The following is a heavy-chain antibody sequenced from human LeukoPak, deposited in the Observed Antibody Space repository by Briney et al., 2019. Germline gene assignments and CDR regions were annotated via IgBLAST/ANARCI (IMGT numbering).Heavy chain of an antibody. CDR2: IYYSGST. Sequence: PSETLSLTCTVSGGSISSSSYYWGWIRQPPGKGLEWIGSIYYSGSTYYNPSLKSRVTISVDTSKNQFSLKLSSVTAADTAVYYCARDLWFGEKGDHAFDIWGQGTMVTVSS. CDR1: GGSISSSSYY. V-gene: IGHV4-39*07. D-gene: IGHD3-10*01. CDR3: ARDLWFGEKGDHAFDI. J-gene: IGHJ3*02.